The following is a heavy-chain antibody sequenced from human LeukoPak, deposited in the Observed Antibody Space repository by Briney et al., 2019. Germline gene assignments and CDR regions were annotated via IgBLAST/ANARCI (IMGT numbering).Heavy chain of an antibody. CDR1: GFTFSSYS. CDR3: ARIWGYCSGDSCYSTPY. CDR2: ISRSSGTI. Sequence: GGCVRLSCVASGFTFSSYSMNWARQAPGRGLEWVSYISRSSGTIYYADSVKGRFTISRDNAKNSLYLLVNSLRDEDTAVYYCARIWGYCSGDSCYSTPYWGQATVATDSS. J-gene: IGHJ4*02. D-gene: IGHD2-15*01. V-gene: IGHV3-48*02.